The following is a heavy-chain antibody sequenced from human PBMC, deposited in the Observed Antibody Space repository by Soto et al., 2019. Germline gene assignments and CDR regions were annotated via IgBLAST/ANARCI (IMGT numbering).Heavy chain of an antibody. CDR3: VRYGTKTLRDWFDP. V-gene: IGHV4-4*07. CDR1: GASISGFY. CDR2: IYATGTT. D-gene: IGHD1-1*01. J-gene: IGHJ5*02. Sequence: SETLSLTCTVSGASISGFYWSWIRKSAGKGLEWIGRIYATGTTDYNPSLKSRVMMSVDTSKKQFSLKLRSVTAADTAVYYCVRYGTKTLRDWFDPWGKGISVTVSS.